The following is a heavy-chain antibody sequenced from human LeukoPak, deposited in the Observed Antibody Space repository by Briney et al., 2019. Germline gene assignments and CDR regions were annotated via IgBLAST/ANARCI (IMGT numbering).Heavy chain of an antibody. CDR3: AKFEHIVVVTAILRDAFDI. J-gene: IGHJ3*02. Sequence: GGSLRLSCAASGFSFSGYAMHWVRQAPGKGLEWVAIISYDGSNKYYADSVKGRFTISRDNSKNTLYLQMNSLRAEDTAVYYCAKFEHIVVVTAILRDAFDIWGQGTMVTVSS. CDR1: GFSFSGYA. D-gene: IGHD2-21*02. CDR2: ISYDGSNK. V-gene: IGHV3-30-3*01.